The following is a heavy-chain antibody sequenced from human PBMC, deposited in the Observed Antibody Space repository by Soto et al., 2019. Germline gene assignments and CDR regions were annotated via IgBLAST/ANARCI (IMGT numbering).Heavy chain of an antibody. D-gene: IGHD6-19*01. CDR1: GGTFSSYT. CDR2: IIPILGIA. Sequence: QVQLVQSGAEVKKPGSSVKVSCKASGGTFSSYTISWVRQAPGQGLEWMGRIIPILGIANYAQKFQGRGTITADNTTNIAYMEPSSLRSEHTAVYYCAEVAGTAYYDVMDVWGQGTTVTVSS. CDR3: AEVAGTAYYDVMDV. V-gene: IGHV1-69*02. J-gene: IGHJ6*02.